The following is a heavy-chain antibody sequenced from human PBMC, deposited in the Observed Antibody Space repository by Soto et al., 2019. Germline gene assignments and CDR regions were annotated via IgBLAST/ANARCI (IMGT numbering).Heavy chain of an antibody. CDR2: IIPILGIA. Sequence: ASVKVSCKASGGTFSSYTISWVRQAPGQGLEWMGRIIPILGIANYAQKFQGRVTITADKSTSTAYMELSSLRSEDTAVYYCARCSSQTYNWFDPWGQGTLVTVSS. J-gene: IGHJ5*02. V-gene: IGHV1-69*02. CDR3: ARCSSQTYNWFDP. CDR1: GGTFSSYT.